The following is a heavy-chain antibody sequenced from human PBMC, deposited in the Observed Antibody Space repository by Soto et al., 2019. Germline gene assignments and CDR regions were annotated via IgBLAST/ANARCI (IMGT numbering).Heavy chain of an antibody. CDR3: THAPGRRGYYGLDV. Sequence: EEQLVESGGGWVQPGGSLRLSCAASGFTFSNAWMHWVRQAPGKGLEWVGRIKSKSDGGTTDYAAPVKGRFTISRDDSKNTLYLQMNSLQTEDTAVYYCTHAPGRRGYYGLDVWGQGTTVTVSS. D-gene: IGHD3-10*01. V-gene: IGHV3-15*07. CDR1: GFTFSNAW. CDR2: IKSKSDGGTT. J-gene: IGHJ6*02.